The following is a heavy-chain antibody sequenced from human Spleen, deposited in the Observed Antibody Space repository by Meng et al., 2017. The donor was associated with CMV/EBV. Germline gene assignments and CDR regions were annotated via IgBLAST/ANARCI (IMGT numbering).Heavy chain of an antibody. V-gene: IGHV3-21*01. D-gene: IGHD6-6*01. CDR3: ARGNAYTSSSPPGY. CDR2: ISGSTIDR. CDR1: GFTFSSYN. J-gene: IGHJ4*02. Sequence: GGSLRLSCAASGFTFSSYNMNWVRQSPGKGLEWVSSISGSTIDRYYADSVKGRFTISRDNAKKSLYLQMSSLRAEDTALYYCARGNAYTSSSPPGYWGQGTLVTVSS.